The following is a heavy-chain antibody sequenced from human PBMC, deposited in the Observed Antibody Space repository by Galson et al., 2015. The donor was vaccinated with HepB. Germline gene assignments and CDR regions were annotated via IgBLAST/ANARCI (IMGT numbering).Heavy chain of an antibody. D-gene: IGHD2-21*01. CDR1: GFTFSSHS. CDR3: ARGDRGGD. V-gene: IGHV3-7*01. CDR2: IWQGGSEK. Sequence: SLRLSCAASGFTFSSHSMNWVRQAPGKGLEWVANIWQGGSEKYYVDSVKGRFTISRDNAKDSLYLQMNSLGAEDTAVYYCARGDRGGDWGQGTMVTVSS. J-gene: IGHJ3*01.